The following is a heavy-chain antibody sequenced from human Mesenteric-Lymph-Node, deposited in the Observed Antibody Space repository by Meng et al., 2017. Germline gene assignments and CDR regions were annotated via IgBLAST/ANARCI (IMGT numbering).Heavy chain of an antibody. CDR1: GFTVSSNN. CDR3: AREGTASDY. V-gene: IGHV3-11*01. J-gene: IGHJ4*02. D-gene: IGHD5-18*01. Sequence: VELVESGGGLIQPGGSLRLSCAVSGFTVSSNNMQAPGKGLEWVSYISSSGSTIYYADSVKGRFTISRDNAKNSLYLQMNSLRAEDTAVYYCAREGTASDYWGQGTLVTVSS. CDR2: ISSSGSTI.